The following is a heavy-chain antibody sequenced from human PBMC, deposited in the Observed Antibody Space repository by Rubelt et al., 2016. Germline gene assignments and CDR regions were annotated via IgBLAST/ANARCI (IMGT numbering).Heavy chain of an antibody. CDR3: ARVSVVVSPQYYFDY. J-gene: IGHJ4*02. D-gene: IGHD2-15*01. CDR1: GGSINGYH. V-gene: IGHV4-59*01. CDR2: VRHHGST. Sequence: QVQLQESGPGLVKPSETLSLTCTISGGSINGYHWSWIRQPPGKGLECIGYVRHHGSTTYGPSPRGRGTMALKTSKNQFYLNLTSVTAADTAVYYCARVSVVVSPQYYFDYWGQGTLVTVSS.